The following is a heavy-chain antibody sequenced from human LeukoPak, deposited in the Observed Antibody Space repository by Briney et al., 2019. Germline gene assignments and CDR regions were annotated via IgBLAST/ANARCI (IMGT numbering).Heavy chain of an antibody. J-gene: IGHJ4*02. CDR2: ISGSGGST. Sequence: GGSLRLSCAASGFTFSSYAMSWVRQALGKGLEWVSAISGSGGSTYYADSVKGRFTISRDNSKNTLYLQMNSLRAEDTAVYYCAKVYTKSSSGRQYYFDYWGQGTLVTVSS. CDR3: AKVYTKSSSGRQYYFDY. D-gene: IGHD3-22*01. CDR1: GFTFSSYA. V-gene: IGHV3-23*01.